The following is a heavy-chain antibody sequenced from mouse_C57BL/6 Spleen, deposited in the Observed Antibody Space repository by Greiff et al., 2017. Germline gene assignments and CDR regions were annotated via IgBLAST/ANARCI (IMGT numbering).Heavy chain of an antibody. CDR3: ARGYYGSSYGYAMDY. Sequence: EVMLVESGGGLVKPGGSLKLSCAASGFTFSDYGMHWVRQAPEKGLEWVAYISSGSSTIYSADTVKGRFTISRDNAKNTLFLQMTSLRSEDTAMYYCARGYYGSSYGYAMDYWGQGTSVTVSS. D-gene: IGHD1-1*01. CDR2: ISSGSSTI. V-gene: IGHV5-17*01. CDR1: GFTFSDYG. J-gene: IGHJ4*01.